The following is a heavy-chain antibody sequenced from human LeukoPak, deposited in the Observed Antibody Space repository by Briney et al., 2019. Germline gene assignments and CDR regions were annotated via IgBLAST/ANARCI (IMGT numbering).Heavy chain of an antibody. J-gene: IGHJ3*02. V-gene: IGHV4-34*01. Sequence: GSLRLSCAASGFTFSSYAMSWVRQPPGKGLEWIGEINHSGTTNYNPSLKSRVTISQGTSKNQFSLNLSSVTAADTALYYCARGSRALFDIWGQGTVVTVSA. CDR3: ARGSRALFDI. CDR1: GFTFSSYA. CDR2: INHSGTT.